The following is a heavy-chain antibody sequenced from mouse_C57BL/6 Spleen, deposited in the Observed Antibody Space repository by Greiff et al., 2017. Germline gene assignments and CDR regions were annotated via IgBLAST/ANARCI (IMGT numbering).Heavy chain of an antibody. J-gene: IGHJ2*01. V-gene: IGHV5-6*01. Sequence: EVKVVESGGDLVKPGGSLKLSCAASGFTFSSYGMSWVRQTPDKRLEWVATISSGGSYTYYPDSVKGRFTISRDNAKNTLYLQMSSLKSEDTAMYYCAREANLGYFDYWGQGTTLTVSS. CDR3: AREANLGYFDY. CDR2: ISSGGSYT. CDR1: GFTFSSYG. D-gene: IGHD3-2*02.